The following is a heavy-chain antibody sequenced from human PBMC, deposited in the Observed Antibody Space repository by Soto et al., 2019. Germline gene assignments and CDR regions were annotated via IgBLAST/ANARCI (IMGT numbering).Heavy chain of an antibody. CDR1: GYTFTSYG. CDR3: ARDSLVRRSIYYYDGMDV. V-gene: IGHV1-18*01. J-gene: IGHJ6*02. Sequence: ASVKVSCKASGYTFTSYGISWVRQAPGQGLEWMGWISAYNGNTNYAQKLQGRVTMTTDTSTSTAYMELRSLRSDDTAVYYCARDSLVRRSIYYYDGMDVWGQGTTVTVSS. D-gene: IGHD2-21*01. CDR2: ISAYNGNT.